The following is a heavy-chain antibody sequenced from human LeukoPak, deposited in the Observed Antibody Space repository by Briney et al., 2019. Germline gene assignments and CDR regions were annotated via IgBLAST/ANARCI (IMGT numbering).Heavy chain of an antibody. CDR3: ARSNYAGHSAFDY. CDR2: ISAYNGNT. CDR1: GYPFTSYG. J-gene: IGHJ4*02. V-gene: IGHV1-18*01. D-gene: IGHD4-23*01. Sequence: ASVKVSCKASGYPFTSYGVSWVRQAPGQGLEWMGWISAYNGNTNYAQNLQGRVTLTTDTSTNTAYMELRSLRSDDTALYYCARSNYAGHSAFDYWGQGTLVTVSS.